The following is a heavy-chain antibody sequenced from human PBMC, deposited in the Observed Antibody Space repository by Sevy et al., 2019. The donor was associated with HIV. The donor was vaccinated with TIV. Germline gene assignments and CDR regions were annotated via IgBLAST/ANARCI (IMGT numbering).Heavy chain of an antibody. D-gene: IGHD3-9*01. V-gene: IGHV4-39*01. CDR3: AGGEVEVGLGLRYFDWPPLRFDY. J-gene: IGHJ4*02. Sequence: SETLSLTCTVSGGSISSSSYYWGWIRQPPGKGLEWIGSIYYSGSTYYNPSLKSRVTISVDTSKNQFSLKLSSVTAADTAVYYCAGGEVEVGLGLRYFDWPPLRFDYWGQGTLVTVSS. CDR1: GGSISSSSYY. CDR2: IYYSGST.